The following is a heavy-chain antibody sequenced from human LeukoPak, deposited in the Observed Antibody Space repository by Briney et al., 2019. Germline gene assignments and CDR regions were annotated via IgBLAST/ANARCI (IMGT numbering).Heavy chain of an antibody. V-gene: IGHV3-23*01. CDR1: GFTFSSSA. CDR3: AKQLGYCSDGSCYFPY. J-gene: IGHJ4*02. Sequence: GGSLRLSCAASGFTFSSSAMSWVRQAPGKGLEWVSAISNNGGYTYYADSVQGRFTIARDNSKSTLCLQMNSLRAEDTAVYYCAKQLGYCSDGSCYFPYWGQGTLVTVSS. CDR2: ISNNGGYT. D-gene: IGHD2-15*01.